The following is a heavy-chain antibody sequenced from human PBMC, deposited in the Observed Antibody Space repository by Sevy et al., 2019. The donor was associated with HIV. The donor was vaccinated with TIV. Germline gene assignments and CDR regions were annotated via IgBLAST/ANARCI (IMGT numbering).Heavy chain of an antibody. D-gene: IGHD2-15*01. J-gene: IGHJ4*02. Sequence: GGSLRLSCAASGFTFSSYWMSWVRQAPGQGLESVAVISYDGGKTYHADSVKGRFTISRDNSENTLYLQMNSLRAEDTAVYYCTGDGGGDYFDYWGLGTLVTVSS. V-gene: IGHV3-30*03. CDR1: GFTFSSYW. CDR2: ISYDGGKT. CDR3: TGDGGGDYFDY.